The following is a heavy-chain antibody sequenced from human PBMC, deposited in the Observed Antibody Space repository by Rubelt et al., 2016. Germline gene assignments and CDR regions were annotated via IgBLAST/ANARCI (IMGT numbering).Heavy chain of an antibody. D-gene: IGHD6-19*01. J-gene: IGHJ3*02. CDR1: GGSFSGYY. V-gene: IGHV4-34*01. Sequence: QVQLQQWGAGLLKPSETLSLTCAVYGGSFSGYYWSWIRQPPGKGLAWIGEINHRGSTNYNPSLKSRVTISVDPSKNQCALKLSSVTAADTAVYYCAGGSSEWLMDAFDIWGQGTMVTVSS. CDR2: INHRGST. CDR3: AGGSSEWLMDAFDI.